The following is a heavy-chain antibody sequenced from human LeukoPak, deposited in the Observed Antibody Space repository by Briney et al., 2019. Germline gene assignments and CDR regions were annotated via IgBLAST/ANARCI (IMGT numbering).Heavy chain of an antibody. Sequence: ASVKVSCKASGYTFTRYYMHWVRQAPGQGLEGMGRINPNSGGTNYAQKFKGRVTMTTDTSISTAYSELSRLRSDGTAVYYCARETSGSYYNFDYWGQGTLVTVSS. CDR1: GYTFTRYY. V-gene: IGHV1-2*06. D-gene: IGHD3-10*01. J-gene: IGHJ4*02. CDR3: ARETSGSYYNFDY. CDR2: INPNSGGT.